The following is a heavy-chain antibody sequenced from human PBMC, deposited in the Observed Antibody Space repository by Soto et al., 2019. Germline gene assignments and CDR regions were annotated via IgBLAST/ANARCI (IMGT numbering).Heavy chain of an antibody. Sequence: SESRSLTCSLSASPPNRGTNNSASPHQHPGKRQQRHGSNNYTRSTYYNPSLKSRVTISVDTSKNQFSLRLSSVTAAHTAVYYCARGMKYYDTSGDSYFEWWGQGIQVSVTA. D-gene: IGHD3-22*01. V-gene: IGHV4-31*03. CDR1: ASPPNRGTNN. CDR2: NNYTRST. J-gene: IGHJ4*02. CDR3: ARGMKYYDTSGDSYFEW.